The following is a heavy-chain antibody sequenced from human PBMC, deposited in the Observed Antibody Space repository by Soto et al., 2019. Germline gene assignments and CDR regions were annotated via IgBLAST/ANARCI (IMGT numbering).Heavy chain of an antibody. V-gene: IGHV4-39*01. Sequence: QVHLQESGPGLVKPSETLSLTCTVSGDSVNNNDFYWAWIRQPPGKGLEWAVTIFYSGTTYHNPSLKGRVTASVDRSENQFSLKLTSVTASDTAVYYCARLDFRSGYYGGRFDPWGQGTLVTVSS. CDR2: IFYSGTT. J-gene: IGHJ5*02. CDR3: ARLDFRSGYYGGRFDP. D-gene: IGHD3-3*01. CDR1: GDSVNNNDFY.